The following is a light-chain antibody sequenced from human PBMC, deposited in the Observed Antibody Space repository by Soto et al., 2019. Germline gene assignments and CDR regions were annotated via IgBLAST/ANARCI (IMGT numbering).Light chain of an antibody. CDR1: QSVASH. V-gene: IGKV3-15*01. Sequence: EIVMTQSPSTLSVSAGETATLSCRASQSVASHVAWYQQKSGQAPRLLIYAASTWATGIPAMFSGSGSGTEFTLTISILQYEVFAIYYCKHYDARATFGQGTKVEIK. J-gene: IGKJ1*01. CDR3: KHYDARAT. CDR2: AAS.